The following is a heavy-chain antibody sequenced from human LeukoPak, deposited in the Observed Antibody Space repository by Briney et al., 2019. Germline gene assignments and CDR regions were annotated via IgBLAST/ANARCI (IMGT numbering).Heavy chain of an antibody. J-gene: IGHJ4*02. D-gene: IGHD2-15*01. V-gene: IGHV4-4*08. Sequence: SETLSLTCTVSGGSISNHYRSWIRQPPGKGLEWIGFIYATGRTDYNPSFTSRATVSVDMSKNQFSLKLSSVTAADTAMYYCARYFEVAGRWYLDYWGQGTLVTVSS. CDR1: GGSISNHY. CDR2: IYATGRT. CDR3: ARYFEVAGRWYLDY.